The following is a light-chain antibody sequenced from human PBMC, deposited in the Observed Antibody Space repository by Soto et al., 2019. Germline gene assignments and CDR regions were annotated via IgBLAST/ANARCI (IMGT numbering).Light chain of an antibody. CDR3: QQYYSTPLT. V-gene: IGKV4-1*01. J-gene: IGKJ4*01. Sequence: DIVMTQSPDSLAVSLGERATINCKSSQSVLFSSNNKNYLAWYQQNPGQPPQLLIYWASTRESGVLDRFSGSGSGTDFTLTISSLQAEDVAVYYCQQYYSTPLTFGGGTKVEIK. CDR2: WAS. CDR1: QSVLFSSNNKNY.